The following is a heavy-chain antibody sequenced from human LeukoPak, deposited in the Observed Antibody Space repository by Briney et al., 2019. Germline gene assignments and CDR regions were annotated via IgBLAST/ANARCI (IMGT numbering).Heavy chain of an antibody. Sequence: GASVKVSCKASGYTFAGYYVHWVRQAPGQGLEWMGWINPNSGGTSYAQNFQGRVTLTRDTSISTAYMELSRLRSDDTAVYYCAMEAAPRDAFDIWGQGTMVTVSS. V-gene: IGHV1-2*02. J-gene: IGHJ3*02. CDR2: INPNSGGT. CDR3: AMEAAPRDAFDI. D-gene: IGHD2-15*01. CDR1: GYTFAGYY.